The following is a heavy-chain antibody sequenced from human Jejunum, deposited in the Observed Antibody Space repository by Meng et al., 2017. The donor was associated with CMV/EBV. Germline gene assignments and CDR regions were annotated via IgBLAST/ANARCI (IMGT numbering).Heavy chain of an antibody. D-gene: IGHD6-13*01. Sequence: SISSYYGTWIRQPPERGLGWISYVYYSGGTNYNPSLKSQVTISVDTSKSQFSLKLSSVTAADTAVYYCARVPAELGSSSSWYYFDYWGQGTLVTVSS. CDR2: VYYSGGT. J-gene: IGHJ4*02. CDR3: ARVPAELGSSSSWYYFDY. CDR1: SISSYY. V-gene: IGHV4-59*01.